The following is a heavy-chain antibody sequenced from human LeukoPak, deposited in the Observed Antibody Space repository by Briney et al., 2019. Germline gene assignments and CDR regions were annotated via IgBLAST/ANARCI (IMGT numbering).Heavy chain of an antibody. Sequence: GGSLRLSCAASGFIVSSNYMSWVRQAPGKGLEWVSVIYSGGSTFYADSVKGRFTISRDNSKNTLYLQMNSLRAEDTALYYCAKNLLSLWLIDNWGQGTLVTVSS. CDR2: IYSGGST. V-gene: IGHV3-53*01. D-gene: IGHD2-21*01. CDR1: GFIVSSNY. CDR3: AKNLLSLWLIDN. J-gene: IGHJ4*02.